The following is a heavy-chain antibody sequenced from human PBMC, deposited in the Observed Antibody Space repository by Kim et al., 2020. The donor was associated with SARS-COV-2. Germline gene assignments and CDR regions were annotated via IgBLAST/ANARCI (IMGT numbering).Heavy chain of an antibody. V-gene: IGHV1-18*01. Sequence: ASVKVSCKASGYTFTSYGISWVRQAPGQGLEWMGWISAYNGNTNYAQKLQGRVTMTTDTSTSTAYMELRSLRSDDTAVYYCARLLGIAAAGIRVRRGYYFDYWGQGTLVTVSS. J-gene: IGHJ4*02. CDR1: GYTFTSYG. CDR3: ARLLGIAAAGIRVRRGYYFDY. CDR2: ISAYNGNT. D-gene: IGHD6-13*01.